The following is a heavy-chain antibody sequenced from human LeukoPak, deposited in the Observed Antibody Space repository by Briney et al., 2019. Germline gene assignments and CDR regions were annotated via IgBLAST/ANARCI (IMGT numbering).Heavy chain of an antibody. CDR3: ARVTSAYAPFDY. CDR1: GGSISSGGYY. J-gene: IGHJ4*02. V-gene: IGHV4-61*08. CDR2: ISYSGST. Sequence: KPSETLSLTCTVSGGSISSGGYYWSWIRQPPGKGLEWIGHISYSGSTNSNPSLKSRVSISMDTSKNQFSLKVTSVTAADTAIFYCARVTSAYAPFDYWGQGALVTVSS.